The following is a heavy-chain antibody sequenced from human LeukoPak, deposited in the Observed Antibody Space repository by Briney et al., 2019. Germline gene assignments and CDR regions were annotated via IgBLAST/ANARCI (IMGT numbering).Heavy chain of an antibody. V-gene: IGHV4-39*01. CDR3: ASGGRYCSRTSCYYFDY. J-gene: IGHJ4*02. D-gene: IGHD2-2*01. CDR2: IYYSGST. CDR1: GGSISSSSYY. Sequence: PSETLSLTCTVSGGSISSSSYYWGWIRQPPGKGLEWIGSIYYSGSTYYNPSLKSRVTISVDTSKNQFSLKLSSVTAADTAVYYCASGGRYCSRTSCYYFDYWGQGTLVTVSS.